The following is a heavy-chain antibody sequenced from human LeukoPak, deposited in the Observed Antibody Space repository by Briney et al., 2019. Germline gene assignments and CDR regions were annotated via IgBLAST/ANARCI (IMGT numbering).Heavy chain of an antibody. D-gene: IGHD6-19*01. V-gene: IGHV1-2*02. J-gene: IGHJ5*02. CDR2: INPNSGGT. CDR1: GYTFTGYY. Sequence: ASVKVSCKASGYTFTGYYMHWVRQAPGQGLEWMGWINPNSGGTNYAQKFRGRVTMTRDTSISTAYMELSRLRSDDTAVYYCARDSVTQYSSGPTPNWFDPWGQGTLVTVSS. CDR3: ARDSVTQYSSGPTPNWFDP.